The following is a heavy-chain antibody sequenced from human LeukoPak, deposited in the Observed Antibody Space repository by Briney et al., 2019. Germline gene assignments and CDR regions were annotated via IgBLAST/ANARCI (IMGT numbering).Heavy chain of an antibody. CDR3: VLDSSGWYSFDY. V-gene: IGHV1-18*01. CDR2: ISAYNGNT. J-gene: IGHJ4*02. Sequence: ASVKVSCKASGYTFTSYGISWVRQAPGQGLEWMGWISAYNGNTNYAQKLQGRVTMTTDTSTSTAYMELRSLRSDDTAVYYCVLDSSGWYSFDYWGQGTLVTVSS. D-gene: IGHD6-19*01. CDR1: GYTFTSYG.